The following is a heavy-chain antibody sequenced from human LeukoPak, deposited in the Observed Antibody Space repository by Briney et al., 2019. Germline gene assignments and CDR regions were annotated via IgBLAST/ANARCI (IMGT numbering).Heavy chain of an antibody. Sequence: GGSLRLSCAASGFTFSSYAMSWVRQAPGKGLEWVSAISGSGTSTYYPDSVKGRFTISRDNSKNTLYLQMNSLRAEDTAVYYCAKVPNSSGWYSYWGQGTLVTVSS. V-gene: IGHV3-23*01. CDR2: ISGSGTST. CDR1: GFTFSSYA. CDR3: AKVPNSSGWYSY. D-gene: IGHD6-19*01. J-gene: IGHJ4*02.